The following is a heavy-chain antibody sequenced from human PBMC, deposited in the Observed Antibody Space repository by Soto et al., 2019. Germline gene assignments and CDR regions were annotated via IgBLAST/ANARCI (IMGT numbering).Heavy chain of an antibody. V-gene: IGHV4-59*11. CDR2: IYYRGST. Sequence: SETLSLTCTVSGGSISSHYWSWVRQAPGKGLEWIGHIYYRGSTSYNPSLRSRSTISVDTSNNQFSLKLNSVTTADTAVYYCARDGREASGMDVWGRGTKVTVSS. CDR3: ARDGREASGMDV. J-gene: IGHJ6*02. CDR1: GGSISSHY. D-gene: IGHD1-26*01.